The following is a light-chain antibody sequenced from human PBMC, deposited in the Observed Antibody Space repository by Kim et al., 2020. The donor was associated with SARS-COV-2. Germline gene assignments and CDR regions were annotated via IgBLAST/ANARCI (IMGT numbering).Light chain of an antibody. V-gene: IGLV3-19*01. J-gene: IGLJ2*01. CDR3: NSRDSNDNVV. Sequence: SSELTQDPAVSVALGQTVRITCQGDSLRSYYATWFQQKPRQAPILVIYGKNNRPSGIPDRFSGSSSGNTASFTITGTQAGDEADYYCNSRDSNDNVVFGG. CDR2: GKN. CDR1: SLRSYY.